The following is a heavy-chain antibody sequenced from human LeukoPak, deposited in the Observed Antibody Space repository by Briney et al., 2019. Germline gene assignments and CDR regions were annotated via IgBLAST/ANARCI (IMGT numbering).Heavy chain of an antibody. D-gene: IGHD6-6*01. Sequence: TGGSLRLSCAASGFTVSDSYMSRVRQAPGKGLEWVSDINNNGGSTFYADSVKGRFTISRDNSKNTLYLQINSLRAEDTAVYYCAKKLGSSPGDFSDSWGQGTLVTVSS. V-gene: IGHV3-23*01. CDR1: GFTVSDSY. CDR3: AKKLGSSPGDFSDS. J-gene: IGHJ4*02. CDR2: INNNGGST.